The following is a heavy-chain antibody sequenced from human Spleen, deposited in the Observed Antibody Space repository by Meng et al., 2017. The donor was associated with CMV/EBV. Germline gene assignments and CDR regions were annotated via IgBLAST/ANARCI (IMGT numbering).Heavy chain of an antibody. CDR2: INPNSGGT. V-gene: IGHV1-2*02. J-gene: IGHJ5*02. Sequence: ASVKVSCKASGYSFTGYLMHWVRQAPGQGLEWMGWINPNSGGTSYAQKFQGRVTMTRDTSITTAYIELSSLRSDDTAVYYCARGPQVGVIIIRFKSPWFDPWGQGTLVTVSS. CDR3: ARGPQVGVIIIRFKSPWFDP. D-gene: IGHD3-3*01. CDR1: GYSFTGYL.